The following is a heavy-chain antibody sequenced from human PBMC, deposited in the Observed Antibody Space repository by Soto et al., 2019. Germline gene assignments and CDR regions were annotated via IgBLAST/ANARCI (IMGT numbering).Heavy chain of an antibody. V-gene: IGHV3-30*18. CDR1: GFSFSTHV. D-gene: IGHD2-21*01. CDR3: VKGLALMAEN. CDR2: ILYDGSKE. J-gene: IGHJ4*02. Sequence: GSLRLPCIPSGFSFSTHVMFWVRQAPGKGLEWVARILYDGSKEYYADSVKGRFTISRDNSRNTLFLQMDSLRVEDTATYYCVKGLALMAENWGRGTTVTVSS.